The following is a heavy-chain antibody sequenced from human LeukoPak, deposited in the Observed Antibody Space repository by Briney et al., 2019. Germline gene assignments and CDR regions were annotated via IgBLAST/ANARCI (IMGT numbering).Heavy chain of an antibody. CDR2: MNPNSGKT. V-gene: IGHV1-8*01. J-gene: IGHJ4*02. Sequence: ASVKVSCKASGYTFTSYDINWVRQATGQGLEWMGWMNPNSGKTGYAQKFQGRVTMTRNTSISTAYMELSSLRSEDTAVYYCARWGVITGTTFDYWGQGTLVTVSS. CDR1: GYTFTSYD. CDR3: ARWGVITGTTFDY. D-gene: IGHD1-20*01.